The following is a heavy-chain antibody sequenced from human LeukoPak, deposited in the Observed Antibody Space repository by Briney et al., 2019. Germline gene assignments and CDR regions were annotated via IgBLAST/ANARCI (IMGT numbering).Heavy chain of an antibody. CDR1: GYTFTSYG. Sequence: AASVKVSCKASGYTFTSYGISWVRQAPGQGLEWMGWISAYNGNTNYAQKLQGRVTMTTDTSTSTACMELRSLRSDDTAVYYCAREGRGSGYYEWGQGTLVTVSS. V-gene: IGHV1-18*01. CDR2: ISAYNGNT. D-gene: IGHD3-3*01. J-gene: IGHJ4*02. CDR3: AREGRGSGYYE.